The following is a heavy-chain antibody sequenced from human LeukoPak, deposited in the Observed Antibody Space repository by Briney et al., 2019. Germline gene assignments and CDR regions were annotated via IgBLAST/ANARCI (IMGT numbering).Heavy chain of an antibody. CDR2: ISGSGGST. J-gene: IGHJ3*02. CDR3: AGADMIVVVSYAFDI. D-gene: IGHD3-22*01. CDR1: GFTFSSYA. Sequence: GGSLRLSCAASGFTFSSYAMSWVRQAPGKGLEWVSGISGSGGSTYYTDSVKGRFTISRDNSKNTLYLQMNSLRAEDTAVYYCAGADMIVVVSYAFDIWGQGTMVTVSS. V-gene: IGHV3-23*01.